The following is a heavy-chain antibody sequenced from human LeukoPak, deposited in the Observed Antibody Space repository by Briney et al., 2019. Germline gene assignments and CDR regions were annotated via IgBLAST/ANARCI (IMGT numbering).Heavy chain of an antibody. CDR3: ARDQVYGSGRYYYYYYYMDV. D-gene: IGHD3-10*01. V-gene: IGHV3-66*02. Sequence: PGKSLRLSCAASGFTVSSNYMSWVRQAPGKGLEWVSVIYSGGSTYYADSVKGRFTISRDNSKNTLYLQMNSLRAEDTAVYYCARDQVYGSGRYYYYYYYMDVWGKGTTVTVSS. J-gene: IGHJ6*03. CDR2: IYSGGST. CDR1: GFTVSSNY.